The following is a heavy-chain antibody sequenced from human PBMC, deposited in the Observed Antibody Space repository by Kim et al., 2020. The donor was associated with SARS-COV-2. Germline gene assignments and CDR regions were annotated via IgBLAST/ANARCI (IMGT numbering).Heavy chain of an antibody. J-gene: IGHJ4*02. D-gene: IGHD3-3*01. CDR3: AKDTDYDFWSGYFDY. V-gene: IGHV3-9*01. Sequence: ESVKGRFTISRDNAKNSLDLQMNSLRAEDTALYYCAKDTDYDFWSGYFDYWGQGTLVTVSS.